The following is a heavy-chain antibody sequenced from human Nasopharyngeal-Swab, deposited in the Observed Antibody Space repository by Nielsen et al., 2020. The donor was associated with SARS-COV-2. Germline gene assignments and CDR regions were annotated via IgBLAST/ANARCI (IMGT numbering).Heavy chain of an antibody. V-gene: IGHV3-23*01. CDR2: ISGSDHTT. CDR3: AKDGPFWSGPDY. J-gene: IGHJ4*02. Sequence: GESLKISCAASGFTFRSYAISWVRQAPGKGLEWVSVISGSDHTTYYADSVKGRFTISRDNSKNTLYLQMNSLRAEDTAVYYCAKDGPFWSGPDYWGQGTLVTVSS. D-gene: IGHD3-3*01. CDR1: GFTFRSYA.